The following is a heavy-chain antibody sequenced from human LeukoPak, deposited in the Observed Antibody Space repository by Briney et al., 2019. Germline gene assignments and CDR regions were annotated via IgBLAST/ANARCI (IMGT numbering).Heavy chain of an antibody. CDR1: GYTFTNYY. J-gene: IGHJ4*02. V-gene: IGHV1-46*01. D-gene: IGHD6-13*01. CDR2: INPSGGST. CDR3: ATDGELQLVRDLLSY. Sequence: ASVKVSCKASGYTFTNYYMHWVRQAPGQGLEWMGIINPSGGSTTYAQNFQGRVTMTEDTSTDTAYVELSSLRSEDTAVYYCATDGELQLVRDLLSYWGQGTLVTVSS.